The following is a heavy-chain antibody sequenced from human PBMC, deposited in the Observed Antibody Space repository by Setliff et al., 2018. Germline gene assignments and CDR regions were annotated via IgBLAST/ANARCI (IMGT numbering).Heavy chain of an antibody. CDR1: GGSFSGYY. CDR3: ARGGYSYGLGGFPLDY. CDR2: INHSGST. V-gene: IGHV4-34*01. Sequence: SETLSLTCAVYGGSFSGYYWSWIRQPPGKGLEWIGEINHSGSTNYNPSLKSRVTISVDTSKNQFSLKLSSVTAADTAVYYCARGGYSYGLGGFPLDYWGQGTLVTV. D-gene: IGHD5-18*01. J-gene: IGHJ4*02.